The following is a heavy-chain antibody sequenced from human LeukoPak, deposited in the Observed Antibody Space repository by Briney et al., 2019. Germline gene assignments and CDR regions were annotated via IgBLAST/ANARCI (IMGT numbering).Heavy chain of an antibody. Sequence: PGGSLRLXCAASGFTCSSYSMNWVRLAPGKGLEWVSSISSSSSYIYYADSVKGRFTISRDNAKNSLYLQMNSLRAEDTAVYYCARDLVPAAIYERNWFDPWGQGTLVTVSS. D-gene: IGHD2-2*02. CDR1: GFTCSSYS. CDR3: ARDLVPAAIYERNWFDP. J-gene: IGHJ5*02. CDR2: ISSSSSYI. V-gene: IGHV3-21*01.